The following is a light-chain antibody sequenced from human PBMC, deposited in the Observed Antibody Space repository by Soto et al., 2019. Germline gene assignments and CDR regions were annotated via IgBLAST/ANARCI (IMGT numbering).Light chain of an antibody. Sequence: ERMMTQSPATLSLSPGERATLSFSGSQSVGSNLAWYQQKPGQAPRLLIYSASTRATGIPARFSGSGSGTEFTLTISSLQSEDSAVYYCQQYNEWPPITFGQGTRLEI. V-gene: IGKV3-15*01. CDR1: QSVGSN. J-gene: IGKJ5*01. CDR2: SAS. CDR3: QQYNEWPPIT.